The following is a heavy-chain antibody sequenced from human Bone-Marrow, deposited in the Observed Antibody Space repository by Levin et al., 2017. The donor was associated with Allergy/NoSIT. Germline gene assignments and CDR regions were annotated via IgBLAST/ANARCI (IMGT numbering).Heavy chain of an antibody. CDR3: ARHYFDFCSGPLRDGSDF. D-gene: IGHD3-3*01. Sequence: SETLSLTCTVSGDSITRSSFYWGWIRQPPGTGLEWIGSMYHSGTTYYNPSLKSRVTISMDTSKNRFSLKVTSVTATDTAVYFCARHYFDFCSGPLRDGSDFWGLGTLVTVSS. V-gene: IGHV4-39*01. CDR1: GDSITRSSFY. CDR2: MYHSGTT. J-gene: IGHJ4*02.